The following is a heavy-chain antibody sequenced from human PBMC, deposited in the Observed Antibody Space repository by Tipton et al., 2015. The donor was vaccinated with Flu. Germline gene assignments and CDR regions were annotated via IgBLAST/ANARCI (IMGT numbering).Heavy chain of an antibody. J-gene: IGHJ4*02. CDR2: ISGYDDDT. Sequence: QLVQSGGEVKKPGASMKVSCKASGYPLTSYGVSWVRQAPGQGLEWMGWISGYDDDTNYAQKFQGRVTMTTDTSTRTAYMELRSLSSDDTAVYYCARPGGPAAVNPFSYFDFWGQGSLVTVSS. D-gene: IGHD2-2*01. V-gene: IGHV1-18*04. CDR3: ARPGGPAAVNPFSYFDF. CDR1: GYPLTSYG.